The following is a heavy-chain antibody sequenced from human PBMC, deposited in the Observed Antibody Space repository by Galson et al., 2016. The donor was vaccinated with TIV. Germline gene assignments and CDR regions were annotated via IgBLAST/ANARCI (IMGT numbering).Heavy chain of an antibody. CDR2: ISYDGSND. D-gene: IGHD6-19*01. V-gene: IGHV3-30*19. CDR1: GFSFSSYG. CDR3: ARDESSGLIDS. J-gene: IGHJ4*02. Sequence: SLRLSCAASGFSFSSYGMHWVRQAPGKGLEWVALISYDGSNDCYAHSVKGRFTISKDNSKNTLDLQMNSLRAEDTAVYYCARDESSGLIDSWGQGTLVSVS.